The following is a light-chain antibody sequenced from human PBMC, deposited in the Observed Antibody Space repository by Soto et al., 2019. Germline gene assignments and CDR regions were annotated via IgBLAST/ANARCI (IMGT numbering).Light chain of an antibody. V-gene: IGKV1-33*01. J-gene: IGKJ3*01. CDR2: DAS. Sequence: DIQMTQSPSSLSASVGDRVTSTCQASQDISNYLNWYQQKPGKAPKLLIYDASNLETGVPSRFSGSGSGTDFTFTISSLQPEDIATYYCQQYDNLPSVTFGPGTKVDIK. CDR1: QDISNY. CDR3: QQYDNLPSVT.